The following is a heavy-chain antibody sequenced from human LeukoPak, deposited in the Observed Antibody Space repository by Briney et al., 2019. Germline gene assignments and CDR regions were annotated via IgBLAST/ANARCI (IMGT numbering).Heavy chain of an antibody. V-gene: IGHV4-4*02. D-gene: IGHD3-10*01. CDR3: ARRDLWFGFFDY. Sequence: SETLSLTCDVFGGSISSSYWWSWVRRSPEKGLEWIGEIYQNGNTNYNPSLKSRVTVSIAKSKNQFSLNLSSVTAADTAVYFCARRDLWFGFFDYWGQGTLVTVSS. CDR1: GGSISSSYW. J-gene: IGHJ4*02. CDR2: IYQNGNT.